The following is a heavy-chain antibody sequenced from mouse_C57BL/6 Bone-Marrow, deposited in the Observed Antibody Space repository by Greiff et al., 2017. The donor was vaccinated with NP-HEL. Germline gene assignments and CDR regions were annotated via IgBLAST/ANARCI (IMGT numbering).Heavy chain of an antibody. CDR1: GYTFTDYE. CDR3: TRSRSFAY. Sequence: VKLMESGAELVRPGASVTLSCKASGYTFTDYEMHWVKQTPVHGLEWIGAIDPETGGTAYNQKFKGKAILTADKSSSTAYMELRSLTSEDSAVYYCTRSRSFAYWGQGTLVTVSA. CDR2: IDPETGGT. J-gene: IGHJ3*01. V-gene: IGHV1-15*01.